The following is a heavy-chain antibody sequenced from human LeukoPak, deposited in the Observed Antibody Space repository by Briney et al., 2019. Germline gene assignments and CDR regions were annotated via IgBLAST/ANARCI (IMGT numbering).Heavy chain of an antibody. J-gene: IGHJ4*02. CDR1: GGTFSSYA. CDR3: ARDRQRFLARQD. CDR2: IIPILGIA. D-gene: IGHD3-3*01. Sequence: ASVKVSCKASGGTFSSYAISWVRLAPGQGLEWMGRIIPILGIANYAQKFQGRVTITADKSTSTAYMELSSLRSEDTAVYYCARDRQRFLARQDWGQGTLVTVSS. V-gene: IGHV1-69*04.